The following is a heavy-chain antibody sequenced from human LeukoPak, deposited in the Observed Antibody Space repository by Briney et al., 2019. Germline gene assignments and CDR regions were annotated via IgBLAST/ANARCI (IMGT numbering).Heavy chain of an antibody. CDR1: GFTFSSYA. V-gene: IGHV3-30*04. J-gene: IGHJ5*02. D-gene: IGHD2/OR15-2a*01. CDR3: ARDNMSHWFDP. CDR2: ISYDGSNK. Sequence: PGGSLRLSCAASGFTFSSYAMHWVRQAPGKGLEWVAVISYDGSNKFYAGSVRGRFTISRDNSKNTLYLQMNSLRAEDTAVYYCARDNMSHWFDPWGQGTLVTVSS.